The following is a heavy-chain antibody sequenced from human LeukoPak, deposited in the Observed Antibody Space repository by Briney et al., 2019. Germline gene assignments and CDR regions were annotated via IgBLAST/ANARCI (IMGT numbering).Heavy chain of an antibody. J-gene: IGHJ4*02. V-gene: IGHV4-34*01. CDR3: ARLWSTSCSGGSCPHQPNY. Sequence: SETLSLTCAVYGGSFSGYYWSWIRQPPGKGLEWIGTISYSGGTYYSPSLKSRVTISVDTSKNQFSLKLSSVTAADTALYFCARLWSTSCSGGSCPHQPNYWGQGTLVIVSS. CDR2: ISYSGGT. D-gene: IGHD2-15*01. CDR1: GGSFSGYY.